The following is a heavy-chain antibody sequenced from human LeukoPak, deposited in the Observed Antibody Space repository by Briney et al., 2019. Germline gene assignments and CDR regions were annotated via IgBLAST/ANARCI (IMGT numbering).Heavy chain of an antibody. D-gene: IGHD3-3*01. CDR3: ARGAIFGVTTRGYGMDV. CDR2: MNPNSGGT. CDR1: GYTFTTYD. V-gene: IGHV1-8*01. J-gene: IGHJ6*02. Sequence: GASVKVSCKASGYTFTTYDINWVRQAPGQGLEWVAWMNPNSGGTVYAQNFQGRVTLARDTSIGTAYMELNSLTSEDTAVYYCARGAIFGVTTRGYGMDVCGQGTTVTVSS.